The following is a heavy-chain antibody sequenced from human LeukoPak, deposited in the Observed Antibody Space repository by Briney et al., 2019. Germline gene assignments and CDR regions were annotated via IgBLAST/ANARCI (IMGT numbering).Heavy chain of an antibody. CDR3: ARAAAGPYYYSMDV. D-gene: IGHD6-13*01. J-gene: IGHJ6*02. CDR1: GGSISSYY. CDR2: IYYSGST. Sequence: SETLSLTCTVSGGSISSYYWSWIRQPPGKGLEWIGYIYYSGSTNYNPSLKSRVTISVDTSKNQFSLKLSSVTAADTAVYYCARAAAGPYYYSMDVWGQGTTVTVSS. V-gene: IGHV4-59*01.